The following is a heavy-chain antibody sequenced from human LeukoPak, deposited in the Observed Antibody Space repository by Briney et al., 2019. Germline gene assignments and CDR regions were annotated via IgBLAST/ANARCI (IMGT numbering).Heavy chain of an antibody. V-gene: IGHV3-15*01. D-gene: IGHD3-9*01. CDR3: VAGTGYSDSDY. CDR2: IKSKTDGGTI. CDR1: GFTFSNAW. Sequence: GGSLRLSCAASGFTFSNAWMSWVRQAPGKGLEWVGRIKSKTDGGTIDYAAPVKGRFTISRDDSKNTLNLQMNSLKTEDTAVYYCVAGTGYSDSDYWGQGTLVTVSS. J-gene: IGHJ4*02.